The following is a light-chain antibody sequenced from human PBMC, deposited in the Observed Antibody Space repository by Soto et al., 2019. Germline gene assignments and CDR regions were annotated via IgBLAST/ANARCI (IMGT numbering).Light chain of an antibody. J-gene: IGKJ4*01. CDR1: QSVLYRSNNKNY. V-gene: IGKV4-1*01. Sequence: DIVMTQSPDSLAVSLGERATLNCKSSQSVLYRSNNKNYLAWYQQKPGQPPKLLIYWASTRESGVPDRFSGSGSGTDFTLTISSLQAEDVAVYYCQQYYTTPLPFGGGTKVEIK. CDR2: WAS. CDR3: QQYYTTPLP.